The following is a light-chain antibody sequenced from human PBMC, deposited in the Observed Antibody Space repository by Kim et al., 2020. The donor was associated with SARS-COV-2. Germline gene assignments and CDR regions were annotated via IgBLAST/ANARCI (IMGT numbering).Light chain of an antibody. CDR1: SSNIGAGYD. CDR2: GNS. J-gene: IGLJ2*01. V-gene: IGLV1-40*01. Sequence: QRLTISCNGSSSNIGAGYDVHWYQQLPGTAPKLLIYGNSNRPSGVPDRFSGSKSGTSASLAITGLQAEDEADYYCQSYDSSLSGSVFGGGTKVTVL. CDR3: QSYDSSLSGSV.